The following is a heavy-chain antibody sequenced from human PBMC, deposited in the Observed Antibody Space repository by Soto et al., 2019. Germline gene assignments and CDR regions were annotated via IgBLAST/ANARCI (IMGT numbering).Heavy chain of an antibody. D-gene: IGHD2-15*01. Sequence: LSLTCTVSGGSISSGGYYWSWIRQHPGQGLEWIGYIYYSGSTYYNPSLKSRVTISVDTSKNQFSLKLSSVTAADTAVYYCARRGPSCSYYYYYYMDVWGKGTTVTVSS. CDR3: ARRGPSCSYYYYYYMDV. J-gene: IGHJ6*03. CDR2: IYYSGST. V-gene: IGHV4-31*03. CDR1: GGSISSGGYY.